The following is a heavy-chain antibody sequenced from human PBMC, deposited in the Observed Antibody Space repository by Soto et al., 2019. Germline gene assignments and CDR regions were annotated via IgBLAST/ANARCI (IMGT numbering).Heavy chain of an antibody. Sequence: EVHLVESGGGSVQPGGSLKLSCAGSGFAFSSYWIHWVRQVPGKGLVWVSRINGDGSTTSYAESVRGRFTISRDNAKDTLYLQMNSLRAEDTALYYCARVGQGGYYFDYWGQGTLVTVS. V-gene: IGHV3-74*01. D-gene: IGHD3-16*01. CDR3: ARVGQGGYYFDY. CDR1: GFAFSSYW. J-gene: IGHJ4*02. CDR2: INGDGSTT.